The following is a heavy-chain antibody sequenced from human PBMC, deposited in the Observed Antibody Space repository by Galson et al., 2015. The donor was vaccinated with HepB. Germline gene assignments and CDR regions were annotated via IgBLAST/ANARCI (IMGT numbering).Heavy chain of an antibody. CDR2: INPNSGGT. D-gene: IGHD3-22*01. Sequence: SVKVSCKASGYTFSSYPIAWVRQAPGQGLEWMGWINPNSGGTNYAQKFQGRVTMTRDTSISTAYMELRRLRSDDTAVYYCARDYHDSTGPSAEYFQHWGQGTLVTVSS. V-gene: IGHV1-2*02. J-gene: IGHJ1*01. CDR3: ARDYHDSTGPSAEYFQH. CDR1: GYTFSSYP.